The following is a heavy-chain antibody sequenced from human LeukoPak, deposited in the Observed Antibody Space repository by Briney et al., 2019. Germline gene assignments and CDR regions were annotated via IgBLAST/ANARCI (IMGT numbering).Heavy chain of an antibody. CDR1: GFTFSSYG. V-gene: IGHV3-23*01. CDR2: ISGSGTNT. J-gene: IGHJ4*02. Sequence: PGGSLRLSCAASGFTFSSYGMSWVRQAPGKGLEWVSVISGSGTNTYYADSVKGRFTISRDNSKNTLFLQMNSLRAEDTAVYYCAKEASRGSSFPYTPIEKPYYLDYWGQGTLVTVSS. CDR3: AKEASRGSSFPYTPIEKPYYLDY. D-gene: IGHD5-18*01.